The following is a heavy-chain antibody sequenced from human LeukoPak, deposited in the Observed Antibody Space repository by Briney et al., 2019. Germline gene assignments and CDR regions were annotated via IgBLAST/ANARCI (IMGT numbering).Heavy chain of an antibody. J-gene: IGHJ4*02. D-gene: IGHD4-17*01. Sequence: SETLSLTCTVSGGSISSYYWSWIRQPPGKGLEWIGYIYYSGSTNYNPSLKSRVTISVDTSKNQFSLKLSSVTAADTAVYYCARTGESLDYWGQGTLVTVSS. V-gene: IGHV4-59*01. CDR3: ARTGESLDY. CDR1: GGSISSYY. CDR2: IYYSGST.